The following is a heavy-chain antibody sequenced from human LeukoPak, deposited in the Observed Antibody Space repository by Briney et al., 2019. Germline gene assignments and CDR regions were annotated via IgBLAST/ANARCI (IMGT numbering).Heavy chain of an antibody. CDR1: GYTLTELS. J-gene: IGHJ4*02. CDR3: ARGEPYSPPDY. V-gene: IGHV1-24*01. Sequence: ASVKVSCKVSGYTLTELSMHWVRQAPGKGLEWMGGFDPEDGETIYAQKFQGRVTMTEHTSTDTAYMELSSLRSDETAVYYCARGEPYSPPDYWGQGTLVTVSS. D-gene: IGHD1-14*01. CDR2: FDPEDGET.